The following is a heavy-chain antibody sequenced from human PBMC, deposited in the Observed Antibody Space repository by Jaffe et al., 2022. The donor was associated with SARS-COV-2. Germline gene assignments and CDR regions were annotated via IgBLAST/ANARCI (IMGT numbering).Heavy chain of an antibody. CDR2: IIPILDEA. CDR1: GGTFNSTT. J-gene: IGHJ6*02. V-gene: IGHV1-69*02. D-gene: IGHD4-17*01. CDR3: ASPSDGVFYHGLDV. Sequence: QVHLVQSGAEVKKPGSSVKVSCKASGGTFNSTTITWVRQAPGQGLEWMGRIIPILDEASSAQKFQGRVMITADKSTNTAYMELSSLRFEDTAVYYCASPSDGVFYHGLDVWGQGTTVTVSS.